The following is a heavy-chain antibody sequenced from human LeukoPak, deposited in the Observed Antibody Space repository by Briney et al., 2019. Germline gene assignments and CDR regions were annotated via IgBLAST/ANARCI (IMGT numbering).Heavy chain of an antibody. V-gene: IGHV3-21*01. CDR2: ITSSSTYI. CDR1: GFTFSSYN. Sequence: GGSLRLSCGASGFTFSSYNMNWVRQAPGKGLEWVSSITSSSTYIYYADSVKGRFTISRDNAKTSLYLQMNSLRAEDTAVYYCAREAAFDLWGQGTMVTVSS. CDR3: AREAAFDL. J-gene: IGHJ3*01.